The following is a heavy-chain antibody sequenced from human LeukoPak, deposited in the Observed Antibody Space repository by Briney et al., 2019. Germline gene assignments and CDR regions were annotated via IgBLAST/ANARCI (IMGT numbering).Heavy chain of an antibody. CDR2: IVVGSGNT. D-gene: IGHD4-23*01. CDR1: GFTFTSSA. Sequence: VASVKVSCKASGFTFTSSAVQWVRQARGQRLEWIGWIVVGSGNTNYAQKFQERVTITRDMSTSTAYMELSSLRSEDTAVYYCAAERYGGISDCCNFEIWGQGTMVTVSS. J-gene: IGHJ3*02. CDR3: AAERYGGISDCCNFEI. V-gene: IGHV1-58*01.